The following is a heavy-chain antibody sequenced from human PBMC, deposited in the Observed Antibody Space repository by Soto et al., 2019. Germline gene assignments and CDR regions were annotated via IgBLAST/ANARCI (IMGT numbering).Heavy chain of an antibody. CDR3: VRDGTKTLRDWFDP. J-gene: IGHJ5*02. V-gene: IGHV4-59*01. Sequence: SETLSLTCTVSGGSISSYYWSWIRQPPGKGLEWIGYIYYSGSTNYNPSLKSRVTISVDTSKNQFSLKLSSVTAADTAVYYCVRDGTKTLRDWFDPWGQG. CDR2: IYYSGST. D-gene: IGHD1-1*01. CDR1: GGSISSYY.